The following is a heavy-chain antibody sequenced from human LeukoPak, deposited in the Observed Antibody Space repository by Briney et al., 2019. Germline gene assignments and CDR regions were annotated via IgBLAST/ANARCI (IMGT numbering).Heavy chain of an antibody. CDR3: ATPPGDNCGGDCYSIGYFQH. V-gene: IGHV1-69*13. Sequence: SVEVSCKASGGTFSSYAISWVRQAPGQGLEWMGGIIPIFGTANYAQKFQGRVTITADESTSTAYMELSSLRSEDTAVYYCATPPGDNCGGDCYSIGYFQHWGQGTLVTVSS. CDR2: IIPIFGTA. D-gene: IGHD2-21*02. CDR1: GGTFSSYA. J-gene: IGHJ1*01.